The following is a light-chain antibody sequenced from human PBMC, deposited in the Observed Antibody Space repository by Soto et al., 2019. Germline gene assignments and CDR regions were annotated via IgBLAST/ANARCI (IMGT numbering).Light chain of an antibody. CDR2: SVS. J-gene: IGKJ4*01. V-gene: IGKV1-39*01. CDR3: QQSYSVPIT. Sequence: DIQMTQSPSSLAASVGDRVTITCRASQETKNYLNWYQHKPGKAPRLLIYSVSTLQNGVPSRYSSSGSGTEFTLTISSLQPEYFALDYCQQSYSVPITFCLGTKVQFK. CDR1: QETKNY.